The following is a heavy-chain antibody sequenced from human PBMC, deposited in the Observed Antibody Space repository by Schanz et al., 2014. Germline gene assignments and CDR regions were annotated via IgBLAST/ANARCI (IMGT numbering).Heavy chain of an antibody. J-gene: IGHJ4*02. CDR3: ARDRLECGAECYSVEVFAI. Sequence: VQLEQSGAEVKKPGSSVKVSCKASGGTFSSFGINWVRQAPGQGLEWMGRIIPSLGLAKYEQKFQDKVTITADTSTTTAYMELSGLRSEDTAVYYCARDRLECGAECYSVEVFAICGQGTLVIVSS. V-gene: IGHV1-69*04. D-gene: IGHD2-21*01. CDR2: IIPSLGLA. CDR1: GGTFSSFG.